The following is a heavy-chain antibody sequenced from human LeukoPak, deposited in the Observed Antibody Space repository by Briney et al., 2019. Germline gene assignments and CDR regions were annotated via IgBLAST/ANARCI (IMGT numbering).Heavy chain of an antibody. CDR3: AKVYTKYSSTSNYIDY. J-gene: IGHJ4*02. Sequence: PGGSLRLSCAASGFTFSSYSMNWVRQAPGKGLEWVSSISSSSSYIYYADSVKGRFTISRDNSKNTLYLQMNSLRAEDTAVFYCAKVYTKYSSTSNYIDYWGQGTLVTVSS. CDR1: GFTFSSYS. CDR2: ISSSSSYI. D-gene: IGHD6-13*01. V-gene: IGHV3-21*01.